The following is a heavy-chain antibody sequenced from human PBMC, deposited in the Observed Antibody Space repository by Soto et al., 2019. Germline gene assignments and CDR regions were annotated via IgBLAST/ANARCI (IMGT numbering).Heavy chain of an antibody. CDR1: GDSISSYNW. Sequence: QVQLQESGPGLVKPSGTLFPTCAVSGDSISSYNWWSWVRQSPEKGLEWIGEIYHGGSTNYNPSLKRRVTMSVDKSKNQFSVKLSSVTAADTAVYYCAREGGPYYYMDVWGKGTTVTVSS. J-gene: IGHJ6*03. CDR2: IYHGGST. CDR3: AREGGPYYYMDV. V-gene: IGHV4-4*02. D-gene: IGHD3-16*01.